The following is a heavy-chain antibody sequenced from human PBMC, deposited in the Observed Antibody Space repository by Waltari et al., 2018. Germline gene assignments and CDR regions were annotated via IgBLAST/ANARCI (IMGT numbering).Heavy chain of an antibody. CDR1: GFPFADYG. Sequence: VESGGGVIRPGGSLRLSCEALGFPFADYGMSWARQGPGKGLEWIAGINWKGDKVAYGDAVRGRFIISRDNAKNLLYLQMNTVGLDDTALYYCARGGDSSWPRWGQGTLVTVSA. CDR3: ARGGDSSWPR. D-gene: IGHD3-22*01. V-gene: IGHV3-20*04. CDR2: INWKGDKV. J-gene: IGHJ4*02.